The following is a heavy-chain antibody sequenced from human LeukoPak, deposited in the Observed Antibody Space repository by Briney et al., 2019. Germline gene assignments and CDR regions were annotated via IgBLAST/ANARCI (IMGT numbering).Heavy chain of an antibody. D-gene: IGHD3-10*01. CDR1: GGSISSYY. CDR2: IFYSGST. V-gene: IGHV4-59*01. J-gene: IGHJ4*02. CDR3: ARVFGSWYFFDY. Sequence: PSETLSLTCTVSGGSISSYYWSWFRQPPGKGLEWIGYIFYSGSTNYNPSLKSRVTISVDTSKNQFSLRLSSVTAADTAMYYCARVFGSWYFFDYWGQGTPVTVSS.